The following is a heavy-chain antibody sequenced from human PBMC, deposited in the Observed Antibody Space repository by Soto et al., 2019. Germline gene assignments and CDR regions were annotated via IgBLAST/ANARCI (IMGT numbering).Heavy chain of an antibody. V-gene: IGHV4-39*01. CDR1: GGSISSSSYY. CDR2: VYHSGIT. D-gene: IGHD6-25*01. CDR3: ARHGVAALQFDS. Sequence: SETLSLTCTVSGGSISSSSYYWGWIRQPPGKGLEWIGSVYHSGITYYHSSLKTRVTISVDTSKDQFSLKLSSVTAADTAVYYCARHGVAALQFDSWGQGTLVTVSS. J-gene: IGHJ4*02.